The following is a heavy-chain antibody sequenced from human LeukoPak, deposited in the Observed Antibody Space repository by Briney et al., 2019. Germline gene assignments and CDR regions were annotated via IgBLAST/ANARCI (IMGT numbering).Heavy chain of an antibody. CDR3: AHRLLWFGEFDDY. J-gene: IGHJ4*02. CDR2: INHSGST. V-gene: IGHV4-34*01. Sequence: SETLSLTCTVSGGSISSYYWSWIRQPPGKGLEWIGEINHSGSTNYNPSLKSRVTISVDTSKNQFSLKLSSVTAADMAVYYCAHRLLWFGEFDDYWGQGTLVTVSS. CDR1: GGSISSYY. D-gene: IGHD3-10*01.